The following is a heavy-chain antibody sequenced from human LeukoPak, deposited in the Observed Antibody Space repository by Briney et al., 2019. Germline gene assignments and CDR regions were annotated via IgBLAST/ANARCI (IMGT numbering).Heavy chain of an antibody. Sequence: SVKVSCKASGGTFSSYAISWVRQAPGQGLEWMGGIIPIFGTANYAQKFQGRVTITTDESTSSAYMELSSLRSEDTAVYYCARNGRAAAGTHFDYWGQGTLVTVSS. J-gene: IGHJ4*02. D-gene: IGHD6-13*01. CDR1: GGTFSSYA. CDR3: ARNGRAAAGTHFDY. V-gene: IGHV1-69*05. CDR2: IIPIFGTA.